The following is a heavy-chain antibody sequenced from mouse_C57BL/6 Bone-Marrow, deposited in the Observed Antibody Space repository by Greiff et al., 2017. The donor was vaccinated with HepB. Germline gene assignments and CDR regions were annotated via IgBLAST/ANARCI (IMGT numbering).Heavy chain of an antibody. CDR2: IDPSDSYT. V-gene: IGHV1-69*01. CDR1: GYTFTSYW. CDR3: AREGDYWYFDV. J-gene: IGHJ1*03. Sequence: QVQLQQPGAELVMPGASVKLSCKASGYTFTSYWMHWVKQRPGQGLEWIGEIDPSDSYTNYNQKFKGKSTLTVDKSSSTAYMQLSSLTSEDSAVHYCAREGDYWYFDVWGRGTTVTVSS.